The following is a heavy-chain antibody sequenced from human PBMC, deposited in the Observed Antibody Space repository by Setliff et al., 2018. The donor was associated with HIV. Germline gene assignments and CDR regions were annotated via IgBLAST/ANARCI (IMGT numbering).Heavy chain of an antibody. J-gene: IGHJ4*02. CDR2: IKHSGST. CDR1: GGSFSGYY. V-gene: IGHV4-34*01. CDR3: AIRGSSGWYVGGYFDY. D-gene: IGHD6-19*01. Sequence: SETLSLTCAVYGGSFSGYYWSWIRQPPGKGLEWIGEIKHSGSTNYNPSLKSRVTISVDTSKNQFSLKLSSVTAADTAVYYCAIRGSSGWYVGGYFDYWGQGTLVTVSS.